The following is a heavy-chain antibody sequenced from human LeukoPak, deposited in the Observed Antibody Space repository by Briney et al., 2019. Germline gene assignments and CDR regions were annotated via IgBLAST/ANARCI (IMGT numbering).Heavy chain of an antibody. CDR2: IYSSGST. V-gene: IGHV4-59*01. J-gene: IGHJ4*02. CDR3: ARAGVGGATANDY. Sequence: SETLSLTCTVSGGSINTYYWSWIRQPPGKGLEWIGYIYSSGSTNYNPSLKSRVTISADTSKNQFSLKLSSVTAADTAVYYCARAGVGGATANDYWGQGTLVTVSS. D-gene: IGHD1-26*01. CDR1: GGSINTYY.